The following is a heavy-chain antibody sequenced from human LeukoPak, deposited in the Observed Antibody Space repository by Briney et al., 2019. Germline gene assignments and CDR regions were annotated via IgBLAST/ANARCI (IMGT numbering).Heavy chain of an antibody. CDR3: ANDDARGFGEPSPYDY. J-gene: IGHJ4*02. D-gene: IGHD3-10*01. CDR2: ISYDGINT. Sequence: GRSLRLSCVASGLAFRNYGMHWVRQAPGKGLEWVAVISYDGINTHYADSVKGRFTISKDNSKNTLYLQLNTLRPEDTAVYYCANDDARGFGEPSPYDYWGQGTRVIVSS. CDR1: GLAFRNYG. V-gene: IGHV3-30*18.